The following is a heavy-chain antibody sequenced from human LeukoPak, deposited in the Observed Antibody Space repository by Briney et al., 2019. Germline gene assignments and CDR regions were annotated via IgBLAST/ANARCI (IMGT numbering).Heavy chain of an antibody. CDR3: ARGPSYVWGSYRYTILYYFDY. Sequence: GGSLRLSCAASGFTFSSYWMSCVRQAPGKGLEWVANIKQDGSEKYYVDSVKGRFTISRDNAKNSLYLQMSSLRAEDTAVYYCARGPSYVWGSYRYTILYYFDYWGQGTLVTVSS. D-gene: IGHD3-16*02. V-gene: IGHV3-7*03. CDR1: GFTFSSYW. CDR2: IKQDGSEK. J-gene: IGHJ4*02.